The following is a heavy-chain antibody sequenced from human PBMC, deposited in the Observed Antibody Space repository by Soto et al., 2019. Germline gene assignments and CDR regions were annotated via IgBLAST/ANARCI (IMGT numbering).Heavy chain of an antibody. CDR2: IRGKNGNT. D-gene: IGHD2-21*02. CDR3: ARGPTVGDI. CDR1: GYTFNSYG. V-gene: IGHV1-18*01. Sequence: QVQLVQSGGEVKKPGASVKVSCRASGYTFNSYGISWVRQAPGKGLEWMGWIRGKNGNTNYAQNFQGRLTMTTDTSTSTAYMELRSLRSDDTAVYYCARGPTVGDIWGQGTMVTVSS. J-gene: IGHJ3*02.